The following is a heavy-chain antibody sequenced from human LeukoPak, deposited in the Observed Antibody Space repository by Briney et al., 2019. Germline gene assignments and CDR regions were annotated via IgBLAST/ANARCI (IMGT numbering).Heavy chain of an antibody. CDR2: INSDGSAT. V-gene: IGHV3-74*01. J-gene: IGHJ4*02. Sequence: GGSLRLSCVASGFTLSTCWMHWVRQAPGKGLVWVSRINSDGSATSYADSVMVRFAISRDSAKNTLYLQMNSLRAEDTAVYYCAKGRLGSCYSAIGHWGQGTLVTVSS. CDR1: GFTLSTCW. CDR3: AKGRLGSCYSAIGH. D-gene: IGHD2-15*01.